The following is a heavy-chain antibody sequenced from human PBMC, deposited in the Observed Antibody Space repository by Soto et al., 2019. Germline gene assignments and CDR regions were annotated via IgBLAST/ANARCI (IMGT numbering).Heavy chain of an antibody. V-gene: IGHV4-30-4*01. CDR1: GGSINSGDYY. CDR3: ARVRKEAAHWGFDS. D-gene: IGHD7-27*01. CDR2: IHDSGHT. J-gene: IGHJ4*02. Sequence: PSETLSLTCTVSGGSINSGDYYWSWVRQPPGKGLEWIGYIHDSGHTYYNPSLKSRVTMSVDTSKNQFSLKLSSVTAADTAVYYCARVRKEAAHWGFDSWGQGTLVTVS.